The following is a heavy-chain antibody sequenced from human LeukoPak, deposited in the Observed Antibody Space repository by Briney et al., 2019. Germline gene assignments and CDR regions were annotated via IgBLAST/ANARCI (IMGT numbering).Heavy chain of an antibody. CDR2: MNPNSGNT. CDR1: GGTFSSYA. D-gene: IGHD3-22*01. V-gene: IGHV1-8*02. Sequence: GASVKVSCKASGGTFSSYAISWVRQATGQGLEWMGWMNPNSGNTGYAQKFQGRVTMTRNTSISTAYMELSSLRSEDTAVYYCASHNYYDSSKDYWGQGTLVTVSS. J-gene: IGHJ4*02. CDR3: ASHNYYDSSKDY.